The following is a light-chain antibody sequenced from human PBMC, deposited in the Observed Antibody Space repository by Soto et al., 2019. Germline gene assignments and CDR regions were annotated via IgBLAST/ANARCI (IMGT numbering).Light chain of an antibody. CDR2: HVS. CDR3: SSFTSSSSYV. V-gene: IGLV2-14*03. Sequence: SALTQPASVSESPGQSITNSCTGTSSDVGAYNYVSWYQQHPGRAPQLIIYHVSNRPSGVSTRFSGSKSDNTASPTISGLQAEDEADYYCSSFTSSSSYVFGPGTKVTVL. CDR1: SSDVGAYNY. J-gene: IGLJ1*01.